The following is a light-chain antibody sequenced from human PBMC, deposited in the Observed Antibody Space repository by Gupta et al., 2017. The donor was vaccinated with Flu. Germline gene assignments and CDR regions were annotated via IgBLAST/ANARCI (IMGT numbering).Light chain of an antibody. CDR1: IIGGKS. J-gene: IGLJ1*01. CDR3: QVWDSSNDHSEV. V-gene: IGLV3-21*02. CDR2: DVS. Sequence: SYVLTQPPSVSVAPGQTARITCGGNIIGGKSVHWYQQRTGQAPVLVVYDVSDRPSGIPERFSGSNSGNTATLTISRVEAGDEADYYCQVWDSSNDHSEVFGPGTKVTVL.